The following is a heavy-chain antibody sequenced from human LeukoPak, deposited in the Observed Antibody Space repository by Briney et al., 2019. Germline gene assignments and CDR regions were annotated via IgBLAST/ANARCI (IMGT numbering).Heavy chain of an antibody. J-gene: IGHJ5*02. CDR3: ARYRIAAAGKGLVWFDP. CDR1: GGSISSYY. CDR2: IYYSGST. Sequence: PSETLSLTCTVSGGSISSYYWSWIRQPPGKGLEWIGYIYYSGSTNYNPSLKSRVTISVDTSKNQFSLKLSSVTAADTAVYYCARYRIAAAGKGLVWFDPWGQGTLVTVSS. D-gene: IGHD6-13*01. V-gene: IGHV4-59*01.